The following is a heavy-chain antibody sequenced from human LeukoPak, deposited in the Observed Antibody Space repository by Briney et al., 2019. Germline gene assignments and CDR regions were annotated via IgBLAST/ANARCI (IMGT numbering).Heavy chain of an antibody. CDR2: ISSGGSSI. V-gene: IGHV3-48*03. Sequence: PGGSLRLSCAASGFTFSSYEMNWVRQAPGKGLEWVSYISSGGSSIYYADSVKGRFTSSRDNAENSLYLQMNSLRAEDTAVYYCARDQGIAAAGYDYWGQGTLVTVSS. J-gene: IGHJ4*02. CDR1: GFTFSSYE. CDR3: ARDQGIAAAGYDY. D-gene: IGHD6-13*01.